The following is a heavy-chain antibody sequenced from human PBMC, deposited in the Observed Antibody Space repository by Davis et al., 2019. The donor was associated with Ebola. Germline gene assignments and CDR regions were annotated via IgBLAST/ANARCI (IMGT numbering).Heavy chain of an antibody. J-gene: IGHJ6*02. V-gene: IGHV4-59*10. Sequence: PSETLSLTCAVYGGSFSGYYWSWIRQPAGKGLEWIGRIYTSGSTNYNPSLKSRVTMSVDTSKNQFSLKLSSVTAADTAVYYCARGDKYYYYYGMDVWGQGTTVTVSS. CDR3: ARGDKYYYYYGMDV. CDR2: IYTSGST. CDR1: GGSFSGYY.